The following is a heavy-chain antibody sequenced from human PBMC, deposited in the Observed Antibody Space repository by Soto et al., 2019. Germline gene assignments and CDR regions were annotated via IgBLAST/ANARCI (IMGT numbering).Heavy chain of an antibody. CDR3: AKEGSSSWYRVGYYYGMDV. CDR2: ISYDGSNK. CDR1: GFTFSNSV. D-gene: IGHD6-13*01. J-gene: IGHJ6*02. Sequence: QVQLVESGGGVVQPGRSLRLSCAASGFTFSNSVMHWVRQAPGKGLEWVATISYDGSNKYYGDSVKGRFTISRDNSKNTLYLQMNSLRDEDTAVYYCAKEGSSSWYRVGYYYGMDVLGQGTTVTVSS. V-gene: IGHV3-30*18.